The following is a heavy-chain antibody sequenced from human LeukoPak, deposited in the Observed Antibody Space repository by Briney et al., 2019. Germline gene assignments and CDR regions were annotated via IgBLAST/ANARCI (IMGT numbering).Heavy chain of an antibody. D-gene: IGHD3-10*01. CDR3: AKDPDSGSYYGNWFDP. V-gene: IGHV3-74*01. J-gene: IGHJ5*02. CDR1: GFTFSSHW. Sequence: GGSLRLSCAASGFTFSSHWMHWVRQAPGKGLVWVSRINSDGSSTSYADSVKGRFTISRDNSKNTLYLQMNSLRAEDTAVYYCAKDPDSGSYYGNWFDPWGQGTLVTVSS. CDR2: INSDGSST.